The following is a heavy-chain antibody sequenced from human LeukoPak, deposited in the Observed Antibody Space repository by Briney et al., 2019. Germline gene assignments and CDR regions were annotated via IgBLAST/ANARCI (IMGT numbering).Heavy chain of an antibody. V-gene: IGHV4-59*08. Sequence: PSETLSLTCTVSGDSISSYYGSWIRQPPGKGLEWIGYIYYGGRTNYSPSLKSRVTISVDTSKNQFSLKLSSVTAADTAVYYCASRGYFDWSFDYWGQGILVTVSS. D-gene: IGHD3-9*01. J-gene: IGHJ4*02. CDR2: IYYGGRT. CDR3: ASRGYFDWSFDY. CDR1: GDSISSYY.